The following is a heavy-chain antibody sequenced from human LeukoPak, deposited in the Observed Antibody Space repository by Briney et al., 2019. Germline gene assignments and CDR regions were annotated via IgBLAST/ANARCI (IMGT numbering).Heavy chain of an antibody. CDR1: GITLSNYG. J-gene: IGHJ4*02. V-gene: IGHV3-23*01. Sequence: GGSLTLPCAASGITLSNYGMSWVRQAPGKGLEWVAGISGSGGSTNYADSVKGRFTISRDNPKNTLFLQMKSLRAEDTAVYFCAKRGVVIRVILVGFHKEAYYFDSWGQGALVTVSS. CDR2: ISGSGGST. D-gene: IGHD3-22*01. CDR3: AKRGVVIRVILVGFHKEAYYFDS.